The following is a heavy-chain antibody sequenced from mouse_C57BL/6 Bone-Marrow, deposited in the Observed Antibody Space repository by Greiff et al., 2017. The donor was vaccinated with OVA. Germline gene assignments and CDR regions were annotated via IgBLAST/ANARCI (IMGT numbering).Heavy chain of an antibody. D-gene: IGHD1-1*01. CDR1: GYTFTDYN. V-gene: IGHV1-18*01. Sequence: EVQLQQSGPELVKPGASVKIPCKASGYTFTDYNMDWVKQSHGKSLEWIGDINPNNGGTIYNQKFKGKATLTVDKSSSTAYMELRSLTSEDTAVYYCARRGPYYGSSYGKYFDVWGTGTTVTVSS. J-gene: IGHJ1*03. CDR2: INPNNGGT. CDR3: ARRGPYYGSSYGKYFDV.